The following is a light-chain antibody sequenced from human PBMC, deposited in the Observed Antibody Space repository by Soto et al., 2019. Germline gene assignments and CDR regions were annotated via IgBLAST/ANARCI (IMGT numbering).Light chain of an antibody. J-gene: IGKJ5*01. Sequence: DIVLTQSPGTLSLSPGERATLSCRASDVVGSNLAWYQQKPGQAPRLLIYGASTRATGIPGRFSGSGFGTEFTLTISGLQPEDFAVYYCQQYNDWPPITFGQGTRLEIK. CDR2: GAS. V-gene: IGKV3-15*01. CDR1: DVVGSN. CDR3: QQYNDWPPIT.